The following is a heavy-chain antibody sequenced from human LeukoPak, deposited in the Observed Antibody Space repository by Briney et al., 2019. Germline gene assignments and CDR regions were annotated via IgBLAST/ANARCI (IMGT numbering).Heavy chain of an antibody. J-gene: IGHJ4*01. CDR2: MNPNSGNT. CDR1: GYTFRTYD. D-gene: IGHD2-2*01. CDR3: ARAVRIQLLLEY. Sequence: ASVKVSCKASGYTFRTYDVAWVRQAPGQGLEWMGWMNPNSGNTGYAQKFKGGVTMTSDASIGSAYMELSSLRSEDTAVYFCARAVRIQLLLEYWGHGTLITVSS. V-gene: IGHV1-8*01.